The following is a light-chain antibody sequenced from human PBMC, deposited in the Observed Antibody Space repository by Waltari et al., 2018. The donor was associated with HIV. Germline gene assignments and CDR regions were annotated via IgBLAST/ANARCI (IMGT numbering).Light chain of an antibody. CDR1: TSDMSSLNF. Sequence: HSVLTQPASVSGSPGQSITISCSGPTSDMSSLNFVSWYQQYPGRAPRLIIFAVSSRPSGISARFSGSKSGDTASLTISALRTEDEADYFCSSYSPRTSVVFGGGTKVTVL. V-gene: IGLV2-14*01. CDR2: AVS. CDR3: SSYSPRTSVV. J-gene: IGLJ3*02.